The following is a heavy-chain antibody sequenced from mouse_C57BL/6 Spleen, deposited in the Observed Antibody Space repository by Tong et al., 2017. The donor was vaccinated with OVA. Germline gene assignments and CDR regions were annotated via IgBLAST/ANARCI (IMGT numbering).Heavy chain of an antibody. CDR2: INPGSGGT. D-gene: IGHD2-5*01. CDR3: ARLGYSNYGYFDV. CDR1: GYAFTNYL. Sequence: VQLQESGAELVRPGASVKVSCKASGYAFTNYLIEWVKQRPGQGLEWIGVINPGSGGTNYNEKFKGKATLAADKSSSTAYMQLSSLTSEDSAVYFCARLGYSNYGYFDVWGTGTTVTVSS. V-gene: IGHV1-54*01. J-gene: IGHJ1*03.